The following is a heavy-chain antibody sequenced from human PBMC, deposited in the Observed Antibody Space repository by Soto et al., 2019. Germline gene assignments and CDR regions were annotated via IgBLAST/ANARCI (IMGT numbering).Heavy chain of an antibody. CDR3: ARGPLITPGYSSSWYIDY. Sequence: SETLSLTCAVYGGSFSGYYWSWIRQPPGKGLEWIGELNNSGSTSYNPCLKSRVTISVDTSKNQFSLKLITMTAADTAVYYCARGPLITPGYSSSWYIDYWGQGTLVTFSS. D-gene: IGHD6-13*01. V-gene: IGHV4-34*01. CDR1: GGSFSGYY. J-gene: IGHJ4*02. CDR2: LNNSGST.